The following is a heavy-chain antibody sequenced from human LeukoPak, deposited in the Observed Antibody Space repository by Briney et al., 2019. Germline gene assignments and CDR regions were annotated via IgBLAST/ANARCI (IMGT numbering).Heavy chain of an antibody. CDR3: GGSATAHTYYYYGWDV. CDR1: GLSFSTYW. CDR2: IKQDGSEK. D-gene: IGHD2-21*02. Sequence: PGGSLRLSCAVSGLSFSTYWMSWVRQAPGKGLEWVANIKQDGSEKHYVDSVKGRFTISRDNAKKSLNLQMNSLRDEDTAVYYCGGSATAHTYYYYGWDVWGQGSTVTVSS. J-gene: IGHJ6*02. V-gene: IGHV3-7*04.